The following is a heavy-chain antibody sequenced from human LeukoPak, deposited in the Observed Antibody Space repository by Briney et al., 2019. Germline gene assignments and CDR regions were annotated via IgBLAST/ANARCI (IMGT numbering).Heavy chain of an antibody. V-gene: IGHV3-7*05. Sequence: GGSLRVSCAASGFIFSNYWMGWVRQAPGKGLERVANIKQDGSEKYYVDSVKGRFTISRDNAKNSLYLQMNSLRAEDTALYYCARDDRDSSGYPAPDYWGQGTLVTVSS. J-gene: IGHJ4*02. CDR3: ARDDRDSSGYPAPDY. CDR2: IKQDGSEK. CDR1: GFIFSNYW. D-gene: IGHD3-22*01.